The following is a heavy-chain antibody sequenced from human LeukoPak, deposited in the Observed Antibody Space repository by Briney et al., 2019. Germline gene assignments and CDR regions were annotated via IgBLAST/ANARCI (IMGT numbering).Heavy chain of an antibody. CDR2: INHSGST. CDR1: GGSFSGYY. V-gene: IGHV4-34*01. D-gene: IGHD2-2*01. Sequence: ASETLSLTCAVYGGSFSGYYWSWIRRPPGKGLEWIGEINHSGSTNYNPSLKSRVTISVDTSKNQFSLKLSSVTAADTAVYYCARGLEFGPAARWFDPWGQGTLVTVSS. CDR3: ARGLEFGPAARWFDP. J-gene: IGHJ5*02.